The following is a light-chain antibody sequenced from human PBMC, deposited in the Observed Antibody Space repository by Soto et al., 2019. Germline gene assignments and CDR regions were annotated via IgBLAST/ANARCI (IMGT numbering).Light chain of an antibody. CDR1: QRVSSY. CDR3: QQRSNWPPWT. V-gene: IGKV3-11*01. CDR2: DAS. Sequence: EIVLTQSPATLSLSPGDRATLSCRASQRVSSYLAWYQQKPGQAPRLLIYDASNRATGIPARFSGSGCGTDFTLTISSLEPEDFAVYYCQQRSNWPPWTFGQGTKVDIK. J-gene: IGKJ1*01.